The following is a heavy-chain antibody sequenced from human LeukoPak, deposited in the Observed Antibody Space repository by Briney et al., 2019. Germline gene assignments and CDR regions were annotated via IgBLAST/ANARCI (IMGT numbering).Heavy chain of an antibody. D-gene: IGHD3-10*01. J-gene: IGHJ4*02. CDR1: GYTFTSYG. Sequence: ASVKVSCKASGYTFTSYGISWVRQAPGQGLEWMGWISAYNGNTNYAQKLQGRVTMTTDTSTSTAYMELRSLRSDDTAVYYCARGSGITMVRGVIVGDYWGQGTLVTVSS. CDR3: ARGSGITMVRGVIVGDY. CDR2: ISAYNGNT. V-gene: IGHV1-18*01.